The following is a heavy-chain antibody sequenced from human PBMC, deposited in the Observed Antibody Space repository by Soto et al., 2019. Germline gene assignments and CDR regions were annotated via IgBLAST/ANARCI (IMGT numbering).Heavy chain of an antibody. Sequence: SETLSLTCAVYGGSFSGYYWSWIRQPPGKGLEWIGSVFHSGTTYSNPSLKTRLTISVDTSKNEISLDLNAVTAADTAVYYCVIYFVDLQDFCSGPEQWGQGVSVTVS. CDR3: VIYFVDLQDFCSGPEQ. D-gene: IGHD2-15*01. V-gene: IGHV4-34*12. CDR2: VFHSGTT. CDR1: GGSFSGYY. J-gene: IGHJ4*02.